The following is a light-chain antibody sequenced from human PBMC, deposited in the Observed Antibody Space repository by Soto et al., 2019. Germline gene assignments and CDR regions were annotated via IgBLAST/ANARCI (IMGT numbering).Light chain of an antibody. CDR2: GAS. Sequence: EIVLTQSPGTLSLSPGGGATLSCWASQSVSSNYLAWYQQKPGQAPRLLIYGASGRATGIPDRFSGSGSGTDFTLPISRLEPEDLAVYYCQQRNIWPPVTFGQGTRLEIK. V-gene: IGKV3D-20*02. CDR3: QQRNIWPPVT. J-gene: IGKJ5*01. CDR1: QSVSSNY.